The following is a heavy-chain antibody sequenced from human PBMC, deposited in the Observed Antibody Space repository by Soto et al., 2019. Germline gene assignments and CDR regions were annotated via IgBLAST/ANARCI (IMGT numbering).Heavy chain of an antibody. CDR2: IDPSDSYT. V-gene: IGHV5-10-1*01. J-gene: IGHJ6*02. CDR3: ASPPRGHLYYGMDV. CDR1: GYSFTSYW. D-gene: IGHD3-16*01. Sequence: GESLKISCKGSGYSFTSYWISWVRQMPGKGLEWMGRIDPSDSYTNYSPSFQGHVTISADKSISTAYLQWSSLKASDTAMYYCASPPRGHLYYGMDVWGQGTTVTVSS.